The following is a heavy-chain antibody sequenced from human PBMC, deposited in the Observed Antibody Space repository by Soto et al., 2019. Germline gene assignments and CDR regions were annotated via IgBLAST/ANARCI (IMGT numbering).Heavy chain of an antibody. D-gene: IGHD3-22*01. CDR3: AKDGKAVYYDSSGYYPTTFDY. J-gene: IGHJ4*02. Sequence: GGSPRLPCAASGFTFSSYAMSWVRPAPGKGLEWVSAISGSGGSTYYADSVKGRFTISRDNSKNTLYLQMNSLRAEDTAVYYCAKDGKAVYYDSSGYYPTTFDYWGQGTLVTVSS. V-gene: IGHV3-23*01. CDR1: GFTFSSYA. CDR2: ISGSGGST.